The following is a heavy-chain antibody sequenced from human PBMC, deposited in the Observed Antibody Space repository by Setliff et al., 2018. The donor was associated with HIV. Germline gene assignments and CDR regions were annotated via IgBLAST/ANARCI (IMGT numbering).Heavy chain of an antibody. J-gene: IGHJ4*02. CDR1: GASIRTGSYY. D-gene: IGHD3-22*01. CDR3: ECRPYSYDYSGRVFDF. Sequence: PSETLSLTCTVSGASIRTGSYYWGWIRQPPGKGLEWIGTIYYSGTTYYNPSVKSRVTISVDTSKNQFSLNLTSVTATDTAVYYCECRPYSYDYSGRVFDFWGQGALVTVSS. CDR2: IYYSGTT. V-gene: IGHV4-39*01.